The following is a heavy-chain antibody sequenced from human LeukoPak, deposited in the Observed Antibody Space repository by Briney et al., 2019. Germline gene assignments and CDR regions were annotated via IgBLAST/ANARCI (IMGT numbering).Heavy chain of an antibody. Sequence: GGSLRLSCAASGFTFSSYGMHWVRQAPGKGLEWVAFIRYDGDNKNYADSVEGRFTISRDNSKNTLYLQMNSLRAEDTAVYYCAELGITMIGGVWGKGTTVTISS. CDR3: AELGITMIGGV. D-gene: IGHD3-10*02. V-gene: IGHV3-30*02. CDR2: IRYDGDNK. CDR1: GFTFSSYG. J-gene: IGHJ6*04.